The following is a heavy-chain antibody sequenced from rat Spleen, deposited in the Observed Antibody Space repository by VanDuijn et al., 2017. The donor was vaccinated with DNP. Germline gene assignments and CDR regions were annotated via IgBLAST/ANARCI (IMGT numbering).Heavy chain of an antibody. V-gene: IGHV3-3*01. J-gene: IGHJ4*01. CDR3: ARWPGYNPPYAMDA. Sequence: EVQLQESGPGLVKPSQSLSLTCSVTGYSITSSYRWNWIRQFPGNKLEWMGSVNSAGSTNYNPSLKSRISITRDTSKNQFFLQVNSVTTEDTATYYCARWPGYNPPYAMDAWGQGTSVTVSS. D-gene: IGHD1-4*01. CDR1: GYSITSSYR. CDR2: VNSAGST.